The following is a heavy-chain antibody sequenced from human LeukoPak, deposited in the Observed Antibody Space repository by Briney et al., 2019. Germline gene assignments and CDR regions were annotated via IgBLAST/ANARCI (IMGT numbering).Heavy chain of an antibody. J-gene: IGHJ4*02. Sequence: PSETLSLTCTVSGGSINSYYWSWIRQLPGKGLEWIGYVSYSGNTNYNPSLKSRLTISVDTSKNQFSLKLSSVTAADTAVYYCARGGSYKFDYWGQGTLVAVSS. CDR1: GGSINSYY. CDR2: VSYSGNT. D-gene: IGHD3-16*01. V-gene: IGHV4-59*01. CDR3: ARGGSYKFDY.